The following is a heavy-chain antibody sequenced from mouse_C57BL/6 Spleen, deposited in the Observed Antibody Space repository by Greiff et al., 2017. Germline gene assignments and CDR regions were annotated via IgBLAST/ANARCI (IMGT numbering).Heavy chain of an antibody. CDR3: TRDSGDDYDENYAMDY. D-gene: IGHD2-4*01. Sequence: EVKLMESGEGLVKPGGSLKLSCAASGFTFSSYAMSWVRQTPEKRLEWVAYISSGGDYIYYADTVKGRFTISRDNARNTLYLQMSRLKSEDTAMYYCTRDSGDDYDENYAMDYWGQGTSVTVSS. V-gene: IGHV5-9-1*02. CDR2: ISSGGDYI. CDR1: GFTFSSYA. J-gene: IGHJ4*01.